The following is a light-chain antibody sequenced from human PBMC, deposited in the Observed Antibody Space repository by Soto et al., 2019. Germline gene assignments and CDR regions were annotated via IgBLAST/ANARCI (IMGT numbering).Light chain of an antibody. CDR3: SSYTGSSTPV. CDR1: SSDVGGYNY. CDR2: EVS. V-gene: IGLV2-14*01. J-gene: IGLJ3*02. Sequence: QSALTQPASVSGSPEQSITISCTGTSSDVGGYNYVSWYQHHPGKAPKLMIYEVSNRPSGVSNRFSGSKSGNTASLTISGLQAEDEADYYCSSYTGSSTPVFGGGTKVTVL.